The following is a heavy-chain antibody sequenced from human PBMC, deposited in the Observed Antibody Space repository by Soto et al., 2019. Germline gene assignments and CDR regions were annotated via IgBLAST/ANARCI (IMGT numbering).Heavy chain of an antibody. CDR1: GYTFTSYD. CDR2: MNPNSGNT. V-gene: IGHV1-8*01. Sequence: ASVKVSCKASGYTFTSYDINWVRQATGQGLEWRGWMNPNSGNTGYAQKFQGRVTMTRNTSISTAYMELSSLRSEDTAVYYCARGPPSXASYGRSIYYYYYGMDVWGRGTTVTVSS. CDR3: ARGPPSXASYGRSIYYYYYGMDV. J-gene: IGHJ6*02. D-gene: IGHD5-18*01.